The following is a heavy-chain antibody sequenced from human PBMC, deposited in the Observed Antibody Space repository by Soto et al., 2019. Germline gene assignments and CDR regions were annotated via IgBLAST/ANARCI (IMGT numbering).Heavy chain of an antibody. Sequence: QITLNESGPTQVKPRQTLTLTCTFSGFSLTTSGVGGGWIRQSPGKAPEWLALIYWDDDKRYSPSLKSRLTITKDTSKNQVVLTMAVLDPAETATYYCAHRVLRTVFGLVTTTAIYFDFWGQGTPVAVSS. J-gene: IGHJ4*02. D-gene: IGHD3-3*01. V-gene: IGHV2-5*02. CDR3: AHRVLRTVFGLVTTTAIYFDF. CDR1: GFSLTTSGVG. CDR2: IYWDDDK.